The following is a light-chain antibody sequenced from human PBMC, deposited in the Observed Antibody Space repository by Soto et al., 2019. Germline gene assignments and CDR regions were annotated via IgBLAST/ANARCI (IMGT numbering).Light chain of an antibody. V-gene: IGKV3-20*01. CDR3: QQYGSSPT. Sequence: EIVLTQSPGTLSLSPGERATLSCRASQSVSSSYLAWYQQKPGQAPRLPIYGASSRATGIPDRFSGSGSGTDFTLTISRLEPEDLAVYYCQQYGSSPTFGQGTKVEIK. CDR1: QSVSSSY. J-gene: IGKJ1*01. CDR2: GAS.